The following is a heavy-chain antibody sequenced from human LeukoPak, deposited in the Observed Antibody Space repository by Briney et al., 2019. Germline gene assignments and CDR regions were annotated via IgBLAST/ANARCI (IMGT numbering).Heavy chain of an antibody. Sequence: GGSQRLSCAASGFSFRDYGIHWVRQAPGKGLEWVAVISDDGSNNDDADSVKGRFTIPRDNSKNTLYLQMNSLRVEDTAVYYCAKDLGWSRFAYYGMDVWGQGNTVIVSS. V-gene: IGHV3-30*18. CDR1: GFSFRDYG. CDR2: ISDDGSNN. J-gene: IGHJ6*02. CDR3: AKDLGWSRFAYYGMDV. D-gene: IGHD3-16*01.